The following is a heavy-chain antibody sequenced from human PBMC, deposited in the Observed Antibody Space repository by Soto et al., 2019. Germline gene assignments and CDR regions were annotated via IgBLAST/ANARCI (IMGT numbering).Heavy chain of an antibody. CDR2: IKTKADNYIT. CDR3: ACIRGALGL. V-gene: IGHV3-72*01. J-gene: IGHJ4*02. CDR1: GFFFSDQF. Sequence: TRGSLRLSCAASGFFFSDQFMDWVRQAPGQGLEWVGRIKTKADNYITQYAASVAGRFHIPRDDSPDSLFLELSSLKTEDTAVYFCACIRGALGLWGPGTLVTVS. D-gene: IGHD2-8*01.